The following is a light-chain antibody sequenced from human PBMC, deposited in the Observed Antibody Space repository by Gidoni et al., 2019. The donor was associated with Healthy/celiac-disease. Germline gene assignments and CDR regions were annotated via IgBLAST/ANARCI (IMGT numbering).Light chain of an antibody. V-gene: IGLV3-19*01. CDR2: GKN. J-gene: IGLJ2*01. CDR1: SLRIYY. Sequence: SSELTQDPAVSVALGQTVRINCQGDSLRIYYASWYQKKPGQAPVLVIYGKNNRPSGSPDRFTGSSSGNTASLTITGAQAEDEADYYCNSRDSSGNHVVFGGGTKLTVL. CDR3: NSRDSSGNHVV.